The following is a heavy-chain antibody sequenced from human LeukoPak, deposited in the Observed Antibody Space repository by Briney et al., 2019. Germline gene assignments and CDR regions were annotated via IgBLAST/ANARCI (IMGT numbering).Heavy chain of an antibody. D-gene: IGHD4-11*01. Sequence: GGSLRLSCAASGFTFSNYRISWVRQPPGKGLDWVAHINQDGSQTSYVDSVKGRFTISRDNAKSALYLQMNSLRAEDTAVYYCARWRGQQSKFDLWGQGNLVSVSS. CDR2: INQDGSQT. J-gene: IGHJ4*02. CDR1: GFTFSNYR. CDR3: ARWRGQQSKFDL. V-gene: IGHV3-7*01.